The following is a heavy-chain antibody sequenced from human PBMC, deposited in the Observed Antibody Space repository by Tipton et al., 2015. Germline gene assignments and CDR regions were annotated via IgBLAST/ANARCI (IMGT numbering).Heavy chain of an antibody. D-gene: IGHD3-16*01. CDR2: IKTDGSST. CDR1: GFTFSSYW. CDR3: TTGANSGPDKGRYGDF. V-gene: IGHV3-74*01. Sequence: SLRLSCTASGFTFSSYWMHWVRQAPGKGLVWVSRIKTDGSSTSYADSVRGRFTISRDNSKNSLYLQMNSLKTEDTAVYYCTTGANSGPDKGRYGDFWGQGTLVTVSP. J-gene: IGHJ4*02.